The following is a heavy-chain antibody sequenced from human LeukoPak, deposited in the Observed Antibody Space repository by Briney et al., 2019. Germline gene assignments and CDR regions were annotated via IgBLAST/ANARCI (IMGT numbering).Heavy chain of an antibody. CDR3: ARPGRRWELLALDY. J-gene: IGHJ4*02. CDR2: IYYTGST. D-gene: IGHD1-26*01. Sequence: SETLSLTCTVSGGSISSYYWSWIRQPPGKGLEWIGYIYYTGSTNYNPSLKSRVTISLDMSKNQFSLKLKSVTAADTAVYYCARPGRRWELLALDYWGQGTLVTVSS. V-gene: IGHV4-59*01. CDR1: GGSISSYY.